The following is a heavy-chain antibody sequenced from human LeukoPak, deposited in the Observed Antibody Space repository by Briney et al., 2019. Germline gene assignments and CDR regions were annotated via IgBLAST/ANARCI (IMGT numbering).Heavy chain of an antibody. CDR2: IWYDGSNK. Sequence: PGGSLRLSCAASGFTFSSHGMHWVRRAPGKGLEWVAVIWYDGSNKYYADSVKGRFTISRDNSKNTLYLQMNSLRAEDTAVYYCAGHYGDYVFDYWGQGTLVTVSS. J-gene: IGHJ4*02. V-gene: IGHV3-33*01. D-gene: IGHD4-17*01. CDR1: GFTFSSHG. CDR3: AGHYGDYVFDY.